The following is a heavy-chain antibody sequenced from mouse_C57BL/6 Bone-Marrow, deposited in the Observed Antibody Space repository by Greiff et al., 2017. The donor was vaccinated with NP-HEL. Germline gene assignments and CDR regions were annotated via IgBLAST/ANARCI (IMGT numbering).Heavy chain of an antibody. CDR2: ISYDGSN. CDR1: GYSFTSGYY. J-gene: IGHJ4*01. Sequence: EVKLMESGPGLVKPSQSLSLTCSVTGYSFTSGYYWNWIRQFPGNKLEWMGNISYDGSNNYNPSLKNRITITRDTSKNQFFLKLNSVTTEDTATYYCARLTTVNYYAMDYWGQGTTVTGSS. V-gene: IGHV3-6*01. CDR3: ARLTTVNYYAMDY. D-gene: IGHD1-1*01.